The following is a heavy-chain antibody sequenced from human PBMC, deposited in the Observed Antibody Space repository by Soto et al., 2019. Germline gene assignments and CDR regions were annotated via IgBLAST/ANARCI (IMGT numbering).Heavy chain of an antibody. J-gene: IGHJ6*04. Sequence: SGPTLVNPTETLTLTCTVSWFSLSNARMGVSWIRQPPGKALEWLAHIFSNDEKSYSTSLKSMLTISKDTSKSQVVLTMPNMDPVDTATYYCERIERGLLLWFGDRFVYDYGMDVWGKGITVTVCS. V-gene: IGHV2-26*01. CDR1: WFSLSNARMG. CDR3: ERIERGLLLWFGDRFVYDYGMDV. D-gene: IGHD3-10*01. CDR2: IFSNDEK.